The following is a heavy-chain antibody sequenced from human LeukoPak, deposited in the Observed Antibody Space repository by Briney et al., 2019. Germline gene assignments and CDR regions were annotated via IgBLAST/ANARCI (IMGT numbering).Heavy chain of an antibody. CDR2: IKQDGSEK. D-gene: IGHD3-10*01. J-gene: IGHJ4*02. Sequence: SGGSLRLSCAASGFTFSIYWMSWVRQAPGKGLEGVANIKQDGSEKYYVDSVKGRFTISRDNAKNSLYLQMNSLRAEDTAVYYCARDYYYGSGSFPLYWGQGTLVTVSS. V-gene: IGHV3-7*01. CDR3: ARDYYYGSGSFPLY. CDR1: GFTFSIYW.